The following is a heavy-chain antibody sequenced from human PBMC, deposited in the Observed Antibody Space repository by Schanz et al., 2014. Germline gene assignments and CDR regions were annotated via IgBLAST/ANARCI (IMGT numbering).Heavy chain of an antibody. CDR3: ERAAADFQDQVVDEDF. Sequence: QVQLVQSGAEVKKPGASVRVSCKASGYTFTSYGISWVRQAPGQGLEWMGWISAYNDNTKYPQKLQGRVTMTTDTATSTAYMDLRIRRSDHTAADVCERAAADFQDQVVDEDFWGQGTLVTVSS. D-gene: IGHD3-3*01. J-gene: IGHJ4*02. CDR2: ISAYNDNT. CDR1: GYTFTSYG. V-gene: IGHV1-18*01.